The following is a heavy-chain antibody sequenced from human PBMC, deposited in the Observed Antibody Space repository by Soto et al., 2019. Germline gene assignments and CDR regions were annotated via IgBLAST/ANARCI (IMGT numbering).Heavy chain of an antibody. CDR1: GFTFSSYA. V-gene: IGHV3-23*01. D-gene: IGHD6-13*01. Sequence: EVQLLESGGGLVQPGGSLRLSCAASGFTFSSYAMSWVRQAPGKGLEWVSAISGSGGSTYYADSVKGRFTISRDNSKNTLYLQMNSLRAEDTAVYYCAKDRIAGAEGYYDYYYMDVWGKGTTDTVSS. CDR2: ISGSGGST. CDR3: AKDRIAGAEGYYDYYYMDV. J-gene: IGHJ6*03.